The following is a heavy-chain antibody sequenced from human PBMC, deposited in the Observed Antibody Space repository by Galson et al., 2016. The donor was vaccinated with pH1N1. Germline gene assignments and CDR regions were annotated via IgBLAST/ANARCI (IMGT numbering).Heavy chain of an antibody. CDR2: ITWNSHVI. D-gene: IGHD3-22*01. CDR1: GFTFDAFA. CDR3: AKDHCSHCDTNCFYFDL. V-gene: IGHV3-9*01. J-gene: IGHJ2*01. Sequence: SLRLSCAASGFTFDAFAMHWVRQVPGEGLEWVSVITWNSHVIDYADSVKGRFTISRDNARNSLYLQMNNLRPEDSSFYCCAKDHCSHCDTNCFYFDLWGRGTLVTVSS.